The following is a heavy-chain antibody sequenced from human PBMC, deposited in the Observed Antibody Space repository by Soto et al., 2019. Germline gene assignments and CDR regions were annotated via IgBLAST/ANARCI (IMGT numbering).Heavy chain of an antibody. CDR3: ARGPHDYGDFGINNWFDP. CDR2: ISYDGSNK. V-gene: IGHV3-30-3*01. Sequence: QVQLVESGGGVVQPGRFLRLSCAASGFTFSSYAMHWVRQAPGKGLEWVAVISYDGSNKYYADSVKGRFTISRDNSKNTLYLQMNSLRAEDTAVYYCARGPHDYGDFGINNWFDPWGQGTLVTVSS. CDR1: GFTFSSYA. J-gene: IGHJ5*02. D-gene: IGHD4-17*01.